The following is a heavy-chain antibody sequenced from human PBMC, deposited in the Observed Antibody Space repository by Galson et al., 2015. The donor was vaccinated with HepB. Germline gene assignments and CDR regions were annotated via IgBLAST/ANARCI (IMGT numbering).Heavy chain of an antibody. J-gene: IGHJ4*02. CDR2: IYNSGST. V-gene: IGHV4-59*01. D-gene: IGHD3-16*02. CDR3: ARAVTTFGGVIISLDY. Sequence: SETLSLTCTVSGGSISSYYWSWIRQPPGKGLEWIGYIYNSGSTNYNPSLKSRVTISVDTSKNQFSLKLRSVTAADTAAYYCARAVTTFGGVIISLDYWGQGTLVTVSS. CDR1: GGSISSYY.